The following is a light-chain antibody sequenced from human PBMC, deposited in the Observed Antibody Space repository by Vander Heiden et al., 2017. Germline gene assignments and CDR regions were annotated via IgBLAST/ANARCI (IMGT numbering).Light chain of an antibody. CDR2: AAS. V-gene: IGKV1-39*01. CDR3: QQSYSTPLT. CDR1: QSISSY. J-gene: IGKJ4*01. Sequence: DIQRTQSPSSLSASVGDRVTITSRPPQSISSYLNWYQQKPGKAPKLLIYAASSLQSGVPSRFSGSGSGTDFTLTISSLQPEDFATYYCQQSYSTPLTFGGGTKVEIK.